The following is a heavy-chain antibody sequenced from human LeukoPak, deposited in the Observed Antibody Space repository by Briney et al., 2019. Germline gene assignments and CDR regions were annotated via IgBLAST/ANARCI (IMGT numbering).Heavy chain of an antibody. J-gene: IGHJ6*03. CDR3: AXXXXXXGSGSRYYYYMDV. D-gene: IGHD3-10*01. Sequence: ASVKVSCKASGYTFTGFYMHWVRQAPGQGLEWMGWINPNSGDTNYAQKFQGRVTMTRDTSISTAYMELSRLRSDGTAVYYCAXXXXXXGSGSRYYYYMDVWGKGTTVTISS. CDR2: INPNSGDT. V-gene: IGHV1-2*02. CDR1: GYTFTGFY.